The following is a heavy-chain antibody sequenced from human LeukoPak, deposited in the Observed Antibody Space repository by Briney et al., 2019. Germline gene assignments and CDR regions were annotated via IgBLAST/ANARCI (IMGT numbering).Heavy chain of an antibody. CDR3: ATRSVMDV. Sequence: PGGSLRLSCVASGFSFNFYHMNWVRQAPGKGLEWVSSISGDSYDIYYADSVKGRFTISRDNAKNSLFLQMNSLGVEDTAVYFCATRSVMDVWGRGTTVTVSS. J-gene: IGHJ6*02. V-gene: IGHV3-21*01. CDR1: GFSFNFYH. CDR2: ISGDSYDI.